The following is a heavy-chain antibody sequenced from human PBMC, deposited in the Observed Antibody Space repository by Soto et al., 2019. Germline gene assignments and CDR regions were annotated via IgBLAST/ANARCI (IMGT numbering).Heavy chain of an antibody. J-gene: IGHJ6*02. D-gene: IGHD3-3*01. CDR1: GYSFTSYD. CDR3: ARSPSPGFCSGYFETGYYYGMDV. Sequence: QVQLVQSGAEVKKPGASVKVSCKASGYSFTSYDINWVRQATGQGLEWMGRMNLNSGNIGYAQKFQGRATMTRRTSISTAYMELSSLRSEYTAVYYWARSPSPGFCSGYFETGYYYGMDVWGQGTTVTVSS. CDR2: MNLNSGNI. V-gene: IGHV1-8*01.